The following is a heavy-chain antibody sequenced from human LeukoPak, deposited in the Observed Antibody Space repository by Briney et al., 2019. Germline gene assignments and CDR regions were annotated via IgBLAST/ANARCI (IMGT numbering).Heavy chain of an antibody. CDR2: MNPNSGNT. D-gene: IGHD2-2*01. CDR1: GYTFTSYD. Sequence: GASVKVSCKASGYTFTSYDINWVRQATGQGLEWMGWMNPNSGNTGYAQKFQGRVTMTRNTSISTAYMELGSLRSEDTAVYYCATTYSGYCSSTSCFDYWGQGTLVTVSS. J-gene: IGHJ4*02. V-gene: IGHV1-8*01. CDR3: ATTYSGYCSSTSCFDY.